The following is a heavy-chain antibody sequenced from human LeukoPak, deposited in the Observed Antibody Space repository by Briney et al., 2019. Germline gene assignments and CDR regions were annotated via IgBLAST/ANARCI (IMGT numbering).Heavy chain of an antibody. J-gene: IGHJ4*02. D-gene: IGHD6-19*01. CDR2: ISGSGGST. Sequence: GGSLRLSCAASGLTFSSYAMSWVRQAPGKGLEWVSGISGSGGSTYYADSVKGRFTISRDNSKNTLYLQMNSLRAEDTAVYYCAKRGLVSGWPFDYWGQGTLVTVSS. V-gene: IGHV3-23*01. CDR3: AKRGLVSGWPFDY. CDR1: GLTFSSYA.